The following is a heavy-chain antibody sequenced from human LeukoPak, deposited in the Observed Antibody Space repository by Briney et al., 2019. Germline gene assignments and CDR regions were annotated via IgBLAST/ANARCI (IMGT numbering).Heavy chain of an antibody. CDR1: GFTFNNYS. CDR2: ISSSSSYI. Sequence: GGSLRLSCAASGFTFNNYSMNWVRQAPGKGLEWVSSISSSSSYIYYADSVKGRFTISRDNAKNSLYLQMNSLRAEDTAVYYCARSTSTVMDYWGQGTLVTVSS. D-gene: IGHD5-18*01. J-gene: IGHJ4*02. V-gene: IGHV3-21*01. CDR3: ARSTSTVMDY.